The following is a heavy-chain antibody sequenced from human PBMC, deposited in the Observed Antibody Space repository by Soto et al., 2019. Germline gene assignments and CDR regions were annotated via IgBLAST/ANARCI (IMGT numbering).Heavy chain of an antibody. CDR1: GFSLSTSGMC. V-gene: IGHV2-70*01. D-gene: IGHD3-22*01. J-gene: IGHJ6*02. CDR3: ARYPYYYDSSGYYPYYYYGMDV. Sequence: SGPKLVNTTQTLTLTCTFSGFSLSTSGMCVSWIRQPPGKALEWLALIDWDDDKYYSTSLKTRLTISKDTSKNQVVLTMTNMDPVDTATYYCARYPYYYDSSGYYPYYYYGMDVWGQGTTVTSP. CDR2: IDWDDDK.